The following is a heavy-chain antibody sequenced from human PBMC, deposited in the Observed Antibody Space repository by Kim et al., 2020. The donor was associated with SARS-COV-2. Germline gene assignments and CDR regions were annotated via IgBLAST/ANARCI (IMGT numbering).Heavy chain of an antibody. CDR1: GGSISSSSYY. V-gene: IGHV4-39*07. CDR2: IYYSGST. CDR3: ARWGTGTTRGY. J-gene: IGHJ4*02. Sequence: SETLSLTCTVSGGSISSSSYYWGWIRQPPGKGLEWIGSIYYSGSTYYNPSLKSRVTISVDTSKNQFSLKLSSVTAADTAVYYCARWGTGTTRGYWGQGTLVTVSS. D-gene: IGHD1-1*01.